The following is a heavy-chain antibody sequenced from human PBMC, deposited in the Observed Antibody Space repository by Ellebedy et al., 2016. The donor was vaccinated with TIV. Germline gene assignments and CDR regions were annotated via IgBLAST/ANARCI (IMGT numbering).Heavy chain of an antibody. Sequence: ASVKVSCKASGYTFTSSGISWARQAPGQGLEWMGWISVYNGNTNYAQKLQGRVTMTTDTSTSTAYMELRSLRSDDTAVYYCARVAGRYWFDPWGQGTLVTVSS. CDR2: ISVYNGNT. V-gene: IGHV1-18*01. CDR1: GYTFTSSG. CDR3: ARVAGRYWFDP. D-gene: IGHD3-9*01. J-gene: IGHJ5*02.